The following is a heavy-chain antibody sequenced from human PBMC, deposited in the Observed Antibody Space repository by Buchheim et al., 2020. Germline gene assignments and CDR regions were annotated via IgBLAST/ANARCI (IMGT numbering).Heavy chain of an antibody. V-gene: IGHV3-7*04. CDR2: IKQRGSEK. CDR3: TTDLDRTRNI. CDR1: GFTFSYYW. J-gene: IGHJ4*02. Sequence: EVHLVESGGGLVQPGGSLRLSCAASGFTFSYYWLSWVRQAPGKGLEWVANIKQRGSEKYYVDSVKGRFTISRDSAKSALYLQMNSLRAEDTAVYYCTTDLDRTRNIWGQGTL. D-gene: IGHD1-14*01.